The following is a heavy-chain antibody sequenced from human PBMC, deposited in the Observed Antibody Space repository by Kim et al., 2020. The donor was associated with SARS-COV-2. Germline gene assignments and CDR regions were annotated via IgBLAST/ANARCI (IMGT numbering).Heavy chain of an antibody. D-gene: IGHD6-13*01. Sequence: ADSVKGRFTISRDNSKNTLYLQMNSLRAEDTAVYYCAKDLMIAAAGTDDYWGQGTLVTVSS. V-gene: IGHV3-23*01. CDR3: AKDLMIAAAGTDDY. J-gene: IGHJ4*02.